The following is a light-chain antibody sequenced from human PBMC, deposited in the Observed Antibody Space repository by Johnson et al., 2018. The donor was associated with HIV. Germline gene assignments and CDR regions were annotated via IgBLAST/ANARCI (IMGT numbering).Light chain of an antibody. CDR3: GTWDSSLSALYV. CDR2: DNN. J-gene: IGLJ1*01. CDR1: SSNIGNNY. Sequence: QPVLTQPPSVSAAPGQKVTISCSGSSSNIGNNYVSWYQQLPGTAPKLLIYDNNKRPSGIPDRFSGSKSGTSATLGITGLQTGDEADYCCGTWDSSLSALYVFGTGTKVTVL. V-gene: IGLV1-51*01.